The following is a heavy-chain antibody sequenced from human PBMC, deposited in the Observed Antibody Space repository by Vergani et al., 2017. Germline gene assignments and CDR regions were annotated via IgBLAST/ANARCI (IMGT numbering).Heavy chain of an antibody. J-gene: IGHJ4*02. CDR3: AKSVVPAAMLEPFDY. CDR1: GFTFSSYW. Sequence: EVQLVESGGGLVQPGGSLRLSCAASGFTFSSYWMHWVRKAPGKGQEWVSGISWNSGSIGYADSVKGRFTISRDNAKNSLYLQMNSLRAEDTALYYCAKSVVPAAMLEPFDYWGQGTLVTVSS. D-gene: IGHD2-2*01. V-gene: IGHV3-9*01. CDR2: ISWNSGSI.